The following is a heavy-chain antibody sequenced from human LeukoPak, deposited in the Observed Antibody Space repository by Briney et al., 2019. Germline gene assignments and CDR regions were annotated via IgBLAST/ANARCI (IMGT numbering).Heavy chain of an antibody. CDR2: ISGNGDIT. CDR3: ARVKRDCSGGTCYSYDY. D-gene: IGHD2-15*01. J-gene: IGHJ4*02. CDR1: GFTFSSYA. Sequence: GGSLRLSCAASGFTFSSYAMSWVRQAPGKGLEWVSAISGNGDITYYADSVRGRFTISSDNSKNTLFLQMNSLRAEDTAVYYCARVKRDCSGGTCYSYDYWGQGTLVTVSS. V-gene: IGHV3-23*01.